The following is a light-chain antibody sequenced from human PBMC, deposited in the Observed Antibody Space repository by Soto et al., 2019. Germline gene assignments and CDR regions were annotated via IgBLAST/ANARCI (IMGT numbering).Light chain of an antibody. CDR2: AAS. J-gene: IGKJ1*01. Sequence: EMQVTQFTSSLSAXVGDXVTIXXRASQRISSYLNWYQQKPGKAPKLLIYAASILKSGVPSRFSGSGSGTDFTLTISSLQPEDFATYYCQQSYSISWTFGQGTKVDIK. V-gene: IGKV1-39*01. CDR3: QQSYSISWT. CDR1: QRISSY.